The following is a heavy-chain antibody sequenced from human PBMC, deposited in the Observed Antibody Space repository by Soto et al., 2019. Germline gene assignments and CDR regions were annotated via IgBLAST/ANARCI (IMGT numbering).Heavy chain of an antibody. CDR3: ARGGYYYDSSGLTLFDP. CDR1: GYTFTGYY. D-gene: IGHD3-22*01. Sequence: RASVKVSCKASGYTFTGYYMHWVRQAPGQGLEWMGWINPNSGGTNYAQKFQGWVTMTRDTSISTAYMELSWLRSDDTAVYYCARGGYYYDSSGLTLFDPWGQGTLVTVSS. CDR2: INPNSGGT. V-gene: IGHV1-2*04. J-gene: IGHJ5*02.